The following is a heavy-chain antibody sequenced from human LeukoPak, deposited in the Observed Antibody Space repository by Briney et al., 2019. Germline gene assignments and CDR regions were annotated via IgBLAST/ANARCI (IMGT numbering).Heavy chain of an antibody. V-gene: IGHV4-59*01. CDR1: GGSLSNYY. CDR2: MYYTGDT. CDR3: ATRPGGSTWYGVFDY. D-gene: IGHD6-13*01. J-gene: IGHJ4*02. Sequence: SETLSLTCTVPGGSLSNYYWSWIRQPPGKGLEWIGYMYYTGDTNYTPSLKSRVPISVDTSKTQFSLKLTSVTAADTALYFCATRPGGSTWYGVFDYWSPGTLVTVS.